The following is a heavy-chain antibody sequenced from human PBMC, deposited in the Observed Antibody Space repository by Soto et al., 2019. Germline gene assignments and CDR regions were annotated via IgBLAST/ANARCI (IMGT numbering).Heavy chain of an antibody. J-gene: IGHJ4*02. V-gene: IGHV4-30-4*01. D-gene: IGHD3-10*01. CDR2: IFYSGST. CDR3: ATFGVIGEPFDY. CDR1: GGSLSSGDYY. Sequence: PSETLSLTCTVSGGSLSSGDYYWSWIRQPPGKGLEWIGYIFYSGSTDYNPSLKSRVNMSVDTSKNQFSLKLSSVTAADTAVYYCATFGVIGEPFDYWGQGTLVTVSS.